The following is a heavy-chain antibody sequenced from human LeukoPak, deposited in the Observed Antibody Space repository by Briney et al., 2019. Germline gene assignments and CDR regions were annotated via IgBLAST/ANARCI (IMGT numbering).Heavy chain of an antibody. CDR2: TNPSGGST. CDR1: GYTFTSYY. J-gene: IGHJ4*02. Sequence: ASVKVSCKASGYTFTSYYMHWVRQAPGQGLEWMGITNPSGGSTSYAQKFQGRVTMTRDTSTSTVYMELSSLRSEDTAVYYCARAPPGYYYDSSGYYYEGYFDYWGRGTLVTVSS. D-gene: IGHD3-22*01. CDR3: ARAPPGYYYDSSGYYYEGYFDY. V-gene: IGHV1-46*01.